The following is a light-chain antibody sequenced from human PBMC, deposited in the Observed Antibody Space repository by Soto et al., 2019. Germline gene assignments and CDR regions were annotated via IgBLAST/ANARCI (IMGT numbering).Light chain of an antibody. CDR1: QGISSY. V-gene: IGKV1-9*01. J-gene: IGKJ2*01. CDR3: QQLNSYPRYT. Sequence: DIQLTQSPSFLSASVGDRVTITCRASQGISSYLAWYQQKPGKAPKLLIYAASTLQSGVPSGFSGSGSGTEFTLTISSLQPEDFATYYCQQLNSYPRYTFGQGTKLEIK. CDR2: AAS.